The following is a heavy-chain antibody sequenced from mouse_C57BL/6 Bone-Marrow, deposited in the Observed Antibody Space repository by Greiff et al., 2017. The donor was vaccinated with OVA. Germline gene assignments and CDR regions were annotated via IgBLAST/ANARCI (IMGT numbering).Heavy chain of an antibody. V-gene: IGHV5-9*01. Sequence: EVMLVESGGGLVKPGGSLKLSCAASGFTFSSYTMSWVRQTPEKRLEWVATISGGGGNTYYPDSVKGRVTISRDNAKNTLYLKMSRLRSEDTAVYYCARQGYYGSRAYWGQGTLVTVSA. CDR1: GFTFSSYT. D-gene: IGHD1-1*01. CDR3: ARQGYYGSRAY. CDR2: ISGGGGNT. J-gene: IGHJ3*01.